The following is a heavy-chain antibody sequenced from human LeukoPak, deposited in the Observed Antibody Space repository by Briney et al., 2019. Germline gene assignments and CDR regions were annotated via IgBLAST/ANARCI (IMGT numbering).Heavy chain of an antibody. V-gene: IGHV4-59*01. D-gene: IGHD6-13*01. Sequence: PSETLSLTCTVSGGSISSYYWSWLRQPPGKGLEWIGYIYYSGSTNYNPSLKSRVTISVDTSKNQFSLKLSSVTAADTAVYYCARSGQQLAPNWFDPWGQGTLVTVSS. CDR3: ARSGQQLAPNWFDP. CDR2: IYYSGST. CDR1: GGSISSYY. J-gene: IGHJ5*02.